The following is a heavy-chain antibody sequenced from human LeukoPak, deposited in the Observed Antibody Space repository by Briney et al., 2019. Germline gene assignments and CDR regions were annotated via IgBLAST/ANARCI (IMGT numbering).Heavy chain of an antibody. CDR1: GYTFTKFG. CDR3: ARDWGAPHTLNFDS. D-gene: IGHD1-26*01. CDR2: ISGYNGDT. V-gene: IGHV1-18*01. J-gene: IGHJ4*02. Sequence: ASVKVSCKASGYTFTKFGISWVRQAPGQGLEWMAWISGYNGDTNYVQKFQDRLTMTTDTSTNTAYLELTNLRSDDTAVYYCARDWGAPHTLNFDSWGQGTPVAVSA.